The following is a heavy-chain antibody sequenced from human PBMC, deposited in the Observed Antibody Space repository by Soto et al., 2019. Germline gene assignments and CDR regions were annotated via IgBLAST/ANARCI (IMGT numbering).Heavy chain of an antibody. V-gene: IGHV4-59*01. CDR1: GGSISSYY. CDR3: ARARIVGATTDAFDI. D-gene: IGHD1-26*01. CDR2: IYYSGST. Sequence: ETLSLTCTVSGGSISSYYWSWIRQPPGKGLEWIGYIYYSGSTNYNPSLKSRVTISVDTSKNQFSLKLSSVTAADTAVYYCARARIVGATTDAFDIWGQGTMVTVSS. J-gene: IGHJ3*02.